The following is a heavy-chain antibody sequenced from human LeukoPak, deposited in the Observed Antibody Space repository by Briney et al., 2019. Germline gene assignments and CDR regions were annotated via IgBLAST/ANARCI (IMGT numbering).Heavy chain of an antibody. J-gene: IGHJ5*02. D-gene: IGHD1-26*01. CDR3: TRDSGTYNWFDP. CDR2: IDKKDKGYATAT. CDR1: GFTFSGSA. V-gene: IGHV3-73*01. Sequence: GGSLRLSCAASGFTFSGSAIHWVRQSSGKGLEWVGQIDKKDKGYATATAYAASVKGRFTISRDDSINTAYLQMKSLKTEDTALYYCTRDSGTYNWFDPWGEGALVTVSS.